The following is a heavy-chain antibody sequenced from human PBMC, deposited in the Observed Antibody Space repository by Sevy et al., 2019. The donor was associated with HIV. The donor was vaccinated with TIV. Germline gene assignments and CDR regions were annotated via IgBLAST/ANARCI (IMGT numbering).Heavy chain of an antibody. V-gene: IGHV3-21*01. CDR3: ARDLVPYYYGSGD. Sequence: GGSLRLSCAASGFTFSSYSMNWVRQAPGKGLEWVSSISSSSSYIYYADSVKGRFTISRDNAKNSLYLRMNSLRAEDTAVYYCARDLVPYYYGSGDWGQGTLVTVSS. CDR2: ISSSSSYI. J-gene: IGHJ4*02. D-gene: IGHD3-10*01. CDR1: GFTFSSYS.